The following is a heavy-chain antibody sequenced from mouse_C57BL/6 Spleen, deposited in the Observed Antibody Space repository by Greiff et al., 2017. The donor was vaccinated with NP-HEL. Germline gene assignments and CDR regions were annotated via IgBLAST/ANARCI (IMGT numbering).Heavy chain of an antibody. V-gene: IGHV1-72*01. CDR1: GYTFTSYW. J-gene: IGHJ3*01. Sequence: KQSCKASGYTFTSYWMHWVKQRPGRGLEWIGRIDPNSGGTKYNEKFKSKATLTVDKPSSTAYMQLSSLTSEDSAVYYCALYSNYVAWFAYWGQGTLVTVSA. D-gene: IGHD2-5*01. CDR3: ALYSNYVAWFAY. CDR2: IDPNSGGT.